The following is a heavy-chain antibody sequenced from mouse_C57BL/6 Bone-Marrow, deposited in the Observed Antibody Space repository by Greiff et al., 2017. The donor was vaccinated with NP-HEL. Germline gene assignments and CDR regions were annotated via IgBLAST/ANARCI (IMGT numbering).Heavy chain of an antibody. D-gene: IGHD5-1-1*01. CDR1: GYTFTSYW. V-gene: IGHV1-64*01. J-gene: IGHJ4*01. CDR3: PQYSLYAMDH. CDR2: IHPNSGST. Sequence: VQGVESGAELVKPGASVKLSCKASGYTFTSYWMHWVKQRPGQGLEWIGMIHPNSGSTNYNEKFKSKATLTVDKSSSTAYMQLSSLTSEDSAVYYCPQYSLYAMDHWGQGTSVTVSS.